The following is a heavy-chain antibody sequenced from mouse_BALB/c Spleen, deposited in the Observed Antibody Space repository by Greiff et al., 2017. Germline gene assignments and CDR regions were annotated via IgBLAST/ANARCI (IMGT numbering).Heavy chain of an antibody. CDR3: ATFTTGYYYAMDY. CDR2: IWAGGST. D-gene: IGHD1-1*01. J-gene: IGHJ4*01. V-gene: IGHV2-9*02. CDR1: GFSLTSYG. Sequence: VKLVESGPGLVAPSQSLSITCTVSGFSLTSYGVHWVRQPPGKGLEWLGVIWAGGSTNYNSALMSRLSISKDNSKSQVFLKMNSLQTDDTAMYYCATFTTGYYYAMDYWGQGTSVTVSS.